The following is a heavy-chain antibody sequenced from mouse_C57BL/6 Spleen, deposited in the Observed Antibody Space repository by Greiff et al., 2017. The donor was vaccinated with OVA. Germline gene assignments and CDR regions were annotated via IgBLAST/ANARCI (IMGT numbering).Heavy chain of an antibody. CDR2: IWTGGGT. Sequence: VHLVESGPGLVAPSQSLSITCTVSGFSLTSYAISWVRQPPGKGLEWLGVIWTGGGTNYNSALKSRLSISKDNSKSQVFLKMNSLQTDDTARYYCARNLWDYDGGFDYWGQGTTLTVSS. CDR3: ARNLWDYDGGFDY. CDR1: GFSLTSYA. D-gene: IGHD2-4*01. V-gene: IGHV2-9-1*01. J-gene: IGHJ2*01.